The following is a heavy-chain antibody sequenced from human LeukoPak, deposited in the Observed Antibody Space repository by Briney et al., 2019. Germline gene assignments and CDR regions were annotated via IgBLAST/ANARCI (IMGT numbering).Heavy chain of an antibody. D-gene: IGHD5-18*01. J-gene: IGHJ4*02. CDR2: IHYSGNT. CDR3: ARGRGHSYGQYYFNY. Sequence: SETLSLTCTVSGASISSSSWSWIRQPPGKGLEWIGYIHYSGNTNYNPSLKSRVTISVDTTKNQFSLNLSSVTAAHTAVYYCARGRGHSYGQYYFNYWGQGTLVTVSS. V-gene: IGHV4-59*01. CDR1: GASISSSS.